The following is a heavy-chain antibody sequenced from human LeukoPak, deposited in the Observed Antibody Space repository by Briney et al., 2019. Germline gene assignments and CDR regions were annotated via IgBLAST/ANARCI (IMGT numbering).Heavy chain of an antibody. J-gene: IGHJ4*02. V-gene: IGHV4-59*12. D-gene: IGHD1-26*01. CDR1: GGSISSYY. Sequence: TTSETLSLTCTVSGGSISSYYWSWIRQPPGKGLEWTGYIYYSGSTNYNPSLKSRVTISVDTSKNQFSLKLSSVTAADTAVYYCASNSGSYRPIDYWGQGTLVTVSS. CDR3: ASNSGSYRPIDY. CDR2: IYYSGST.